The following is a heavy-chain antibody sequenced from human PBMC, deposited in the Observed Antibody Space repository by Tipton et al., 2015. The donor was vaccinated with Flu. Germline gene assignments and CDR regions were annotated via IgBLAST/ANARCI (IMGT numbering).Heavy chain of an antibody. J-gene: IGHJ4*02. V-gene: IGHV4-59*02. CDR2: SYYSGST. Sequence: TLSLTCTVSGDSVSYYYWNWIRQPPGKGLEWIGFSYYSGSTAYNPSLRSRVTISVDTSRNQFSLNLKSVTAADTAVYYCARDRGWPAVLDYWSQGILVTVSS. CDR3: ARDRGWPAVLDY. D-gene: IGHD3-10*01. CDR1: GDSVSYYY.